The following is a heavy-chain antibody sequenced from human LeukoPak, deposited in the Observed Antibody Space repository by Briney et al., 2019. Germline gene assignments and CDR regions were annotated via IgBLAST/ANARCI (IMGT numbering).Heavy chain of an antibody. V-gene: IGHV4-34*01. CDR1: GGPFSGYF. CDR3: ARRYYYNLGSFPFDF. CDR2: IHNSGTT. Sequence: SETLSLTCAVSGGPFSGYFWSWIRQSSGKGLEWIGEIHNSGTTNYNPSLNSRVTISEDTSKNQFYLNLSSVTAADTAVYCCARRYYYNLGSFPFDFWGQGTLVTVSS. J-gene: IGHJ4*02. D-gene: IGHD3-10*01.